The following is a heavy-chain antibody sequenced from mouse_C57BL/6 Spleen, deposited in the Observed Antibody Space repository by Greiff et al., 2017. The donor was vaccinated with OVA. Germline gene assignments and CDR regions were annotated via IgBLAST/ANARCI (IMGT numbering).Heavy chain of an antibody. CDR2: ISSGGDYI. CDR3: TREDYGGATRAMDY. Sequence: EVQLQQSGEGSVKPGGFLKLSCAASGFTFSSYAMSWVRQTPEKRLEWVAYISSGGDYIYYADTVKGRFTISRDNARNTLYLQMSSLKSEDTAMYYCTREDYGGATRAMDYWGQGTSVTVSS. J-gene: IGHJ4*01. V-gene: IGHV5-9-1*02. D-gene: IGHD1-1*01. CDR1: GFTFSSYA.